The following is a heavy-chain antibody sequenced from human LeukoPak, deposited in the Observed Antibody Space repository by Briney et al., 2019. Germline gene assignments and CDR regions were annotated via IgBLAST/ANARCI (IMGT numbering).Heavy chain of an antibody. CDR1: GDSIGNYY. CDR3: ARETKLRDWFDP. J-gene: IGHJ5*02. Sequence: SETPSLTCTVSGDSIGNYYWSWIRQPPGKGLEWIGYIYYSGSTNFNPSLKSRVTMSVDTSKNQFSLKLTSVTAADTAVYYCARETKLRDWFDPWGQGTLVTVSS. D-gene: IGHD1-7*01. CDR2: IYYSGST. V-gene: IGHV4-59*01.